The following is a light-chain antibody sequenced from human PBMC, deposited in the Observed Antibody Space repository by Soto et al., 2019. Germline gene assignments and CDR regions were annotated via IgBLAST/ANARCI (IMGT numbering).Light chain of an antibody. Sequence: EFVLTQSPGTLSLSPGERATLSCRASQTVRNNYLAWYQQKPGQAPRLLIYDASSRATGIPDRFSGGGSGTDFTLTISRLEPEDFAVYYCQQYGSSPHTFGQGTKVDIK. V-gene: IGKV3-20*01. J-gene: IGKJ1*01. CDR2: DAS. CDR1: QTVRNNY. CDR3: QQYGSSPHT.